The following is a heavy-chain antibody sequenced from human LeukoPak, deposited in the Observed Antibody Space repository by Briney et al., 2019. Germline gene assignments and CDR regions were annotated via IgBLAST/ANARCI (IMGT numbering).Heavy chain of an antibody. J-gene: IGHJ4*02. D-gene: IGHD3-10*01. V-gene: IGHV3-7*01. CDR1: GFTFDDYG. CDR3: GRASRTLVRGEIGY. CDR2: IKEDGSAK. Sequence: SGGSLRLSCAASGFTFDDYGMHWVRQAPGKGLEWVANIKEDGSAKFYVDSLKGRFTVSRDNAKNSLYLQMNSLRAEDTAVYYCGRASRTLVRGEIGYWGQGTLVTVSS.